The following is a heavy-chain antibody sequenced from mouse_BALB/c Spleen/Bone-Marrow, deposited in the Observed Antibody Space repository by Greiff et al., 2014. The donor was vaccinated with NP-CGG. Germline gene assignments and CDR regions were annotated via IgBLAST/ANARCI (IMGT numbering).Heavy chain of an antibody. D-gene: IGHD2-3*01. CDR1: GYISTSYW. V-gene: IGHV1-69*02. CDR3: TRTYEYFDY. Sequence: VQLQQSGAELVRPGASVKLSCKASGYISTSYWINWVKQRPGQGLEWIGNIYPSDNYTNYNQKFKDKATLTVDKSSSTAYMQLSSPTSEDSAVYYCTRTYEYFDYWGQGTTLTVSS. J-gene: IGHJ2*01. CDR2: IYPSDNYT.